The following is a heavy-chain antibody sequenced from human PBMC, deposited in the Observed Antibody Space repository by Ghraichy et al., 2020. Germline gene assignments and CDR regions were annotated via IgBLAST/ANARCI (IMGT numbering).Heavy chain of an antibody. CDR2: IWSDGSKD. V-gene: IGHV3-33*01. D-gene: IGHD6-19*01. Sequence: GGSLRLSCTASGFTFSIYGMHWVRQAPGKGLEWVAAIWSDGSKDSYGDSVKGRFTISRDIPRNTLSLQMNSLRAEDTAVYYCARDACSSPTCFDYWGQGTLVTVSS. J-gene: IGHJ4*02. CDR3: ARDACSSPTCFDY. CDR1: GFTFSIYG.